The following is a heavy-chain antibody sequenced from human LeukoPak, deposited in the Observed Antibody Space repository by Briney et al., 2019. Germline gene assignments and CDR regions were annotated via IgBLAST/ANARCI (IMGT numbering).Heavy chain of an antibody. CDR3: ARKGPASSGWYLDY. Sequence: PGGSLRLSCAASGFTVSSNYMSWVRQAPGKGLEWVPVIYSGGSTYYADSVKGRFTISRDNSKNTLYLQMNSLRAEDTAVYYCARKGPASSGWYLDYWGQGTLVTVSS. D-gene: IGHD6-19*01. V-gene: IGHV3-53*01. CDR2: IYSGGST. CDR1: GFTVSSNY. J-gene: IGHJ4*02.